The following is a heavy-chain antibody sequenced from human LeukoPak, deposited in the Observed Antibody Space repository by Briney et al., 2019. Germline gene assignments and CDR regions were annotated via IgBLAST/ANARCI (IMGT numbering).Heavy chain of an antibody. Sequence: SQTLSLTCTASGGSISSGSYSWSWIRQPAGKGLEWIGRFYTSGSTNYNPSLKSRVTISVDTSKNQFSLKLSSVTAADTAVYYCAREVIAAHNWFDPWGQGTLVTVSS. CDR1: GGSISSGSYS. CDR2: FYTSGST. J-gene: IGHJ5*02. D-gene: IGHD6-6*01. V-gene: IGHV4-61*02. CDR3: AREVIAAHNWFDP.